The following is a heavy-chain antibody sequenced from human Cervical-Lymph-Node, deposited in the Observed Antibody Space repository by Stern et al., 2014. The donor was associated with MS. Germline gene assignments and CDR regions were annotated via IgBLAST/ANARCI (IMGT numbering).Heavy chain of an antibody. D-gene: IGHD2-8*01. J-gene: IGHJ4*02. CDR3: ARDYEDTSMLFDH. CDR2: ISYDGNHK. V-gene: IGHV3-30*03. CDR1: GVTFSSYG. Sequence: QDQLVQSGGAVVQPGRSLRLSCAASGVTFSSYGMPWVRQAPGKGLEWVTVISYDGNHKYYAASVKGRFTISRDNSKNTLHLQMNSVTPDDTAIYYCARDYEDTSMLFDHWGQGTLVTVSS.